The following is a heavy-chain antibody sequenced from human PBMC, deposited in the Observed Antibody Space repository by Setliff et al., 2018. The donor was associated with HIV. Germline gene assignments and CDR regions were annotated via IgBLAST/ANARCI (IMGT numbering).Heavy chain of an antibody. V-gene: IGHV4-4*07. Sequence: PSETLSLTCTVSGGFISSYYWNWIRQPAGKGLEWIGRIYTSGITNHNPSLKSRVTMSLDTSKEQFSLRLRSVTAADTAIYYCAREPSPSQWQPLYFDVWGRGILVTVSS. J-gene: IGHJ4*02. CDR1: GGFISSYY. CDR3: AREPSPSQWQPLYFDV. D-gene: IGHD6-19*01. CDR2: IYTSGIT.